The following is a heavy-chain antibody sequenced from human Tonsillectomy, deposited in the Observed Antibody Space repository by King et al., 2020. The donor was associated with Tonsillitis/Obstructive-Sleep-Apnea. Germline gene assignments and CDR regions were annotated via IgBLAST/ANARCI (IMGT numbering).Heavy chain of an antibody. CDR3: AKDLVYCSSTSCYYYYYGMDV. CDR1: GFTFSSYG. D-gene: IGHD2-2*01. J-gene: IGHJ6*02. CDR2: ISYDGSNK. V-gene: IGHV3-30*18. Sequence: VQLVESGGGVVQPGRSLRLSCAASGFTFSSYGMHWVRQAPGKGLEWVAVISYDGSNKYYADSVKGRFTISRDNSKNTLYLQMNSLRAEDTAVYYCAKDLVYCSSTSCYYYYYGMDVWGQGTTVTVSS.